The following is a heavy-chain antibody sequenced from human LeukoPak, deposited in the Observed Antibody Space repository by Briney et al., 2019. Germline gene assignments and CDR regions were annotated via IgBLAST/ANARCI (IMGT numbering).Heavy chain of an antibody. CDR3: ARRPGYGSGSTHYYYYYYYVDV. D-gene: IGHD3-10*01. J-gene: IGHJ6*03. Sequence: SETLSLTCAVYGGSFSGYYWSWIRQPPGKGLEWIGEINHSGSTNYNPSLKSRVTISVDTSKNQFSLKLSSVTAADTAVYYCARRPGYGSGSTHYYYYYYYVDVWGKGTTVTISS. V-gene: IGHV4-34*01. CDR1: GGSFSGYY. CDR2: INHSGST.